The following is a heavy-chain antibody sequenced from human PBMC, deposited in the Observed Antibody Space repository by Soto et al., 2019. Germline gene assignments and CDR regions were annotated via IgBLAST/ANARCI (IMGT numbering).Heavy chain of an antibody. D-gene: IGHD3-22*01. CDR3: AKGGRVTWDGSVYYFDY. CDR1: GSTFSSYA. V-gene: IGHV3-23*01. CDR2: ISGSAGST. J-gene: IGHJ4*02. Sequence: GGSLRLSCAASGSTFSSYAMSWVRQAPEKGLEWVSAISGSAGSTYYADSVKGRFTISRDNSKNTLYLQMTSLRADDTAVYYCAKGGRVTWDGSVYYFDYWGQGTPVTVSS.